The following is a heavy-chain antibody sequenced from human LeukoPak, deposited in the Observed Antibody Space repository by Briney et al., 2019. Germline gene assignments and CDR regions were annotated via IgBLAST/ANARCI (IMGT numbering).Heavy chain of an antibody. CDR1: GGSFSGYY. D-gene: IGHD3-22*01. V-gene: IGHV4-34*01. CDR2: INHSEST. J-gene: IGHJ4*02. Sequence: PSETLSLTCAVYGGSFSGYYWSWIRQPPGKGLEWIGEINHSESTNYNPSLKSRVTISVDTSKNQFSLKLSSVTAADTAVYYCARGKWGYYYDSSGYYLDYWGQGTLVTVSS. CDR3: ARGKWGYYYDSSGYYLDY.